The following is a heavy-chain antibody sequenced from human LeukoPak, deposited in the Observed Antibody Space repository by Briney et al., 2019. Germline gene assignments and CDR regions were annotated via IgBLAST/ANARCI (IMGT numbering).Heavy chain of an antibody. CDR1: GGTFSRFA. CDR3: AKSTYYYGSGEGSNYWYFDL. Sequence: ASVKVSCKTSGGTFSRFAISWVRQAPGQGLEWMRGIIPIFGPANYAQKFQGRVTITADESTSTAYMELSSLRSEDTALYYCAKSTYYYGSGEGSNYWYFDLWGRGTLVTVSS. D-gene: IGHD3-10*01. J-gene: IGHJ2*01. V-gene: IGHV1-69*13. CDR2: IIPIFGPA.